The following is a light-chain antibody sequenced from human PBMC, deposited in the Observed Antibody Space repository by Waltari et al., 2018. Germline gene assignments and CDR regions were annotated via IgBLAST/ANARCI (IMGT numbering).Light chain of an antibody. CDR2: GVN. Sequence: SSELTQDPAVSVALGQTVRITCQGGSLRNYYASWYQLQPGQAPVLVFYGVNNRPSGIPDRFSSSISGNTASLTITGAQAEDEAEYYCASRDTSGNDPQVVFGGGTKLTVL. CDR3: ASRDTSGNDPQVV. J-gene: IGLJ2*01. V-gene: IGLV3-19*01. CDR1: SLRNYY.